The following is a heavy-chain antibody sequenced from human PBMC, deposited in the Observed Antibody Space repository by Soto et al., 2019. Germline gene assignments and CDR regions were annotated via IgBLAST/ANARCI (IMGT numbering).Heavy chain of an antibody. D-gene: IGHD3-3*01. CDR2: ISAYNGKT. CDR1: GYTFSYYD. J-gene: IGHJ4*02. CDR3: AREHDFWIGYSFDY. V-gene: IGHV1-18*01. Sequence: ASVKVSCKTSGYTFSYYDISWVRQAPGQGLEWMGWISAYNGKTNYAQKLQGRVTMTTDTSTSTAFMELRSLRSDDTAVYYCAREHDFWIGYSFDYWGQGTLVTVSS.